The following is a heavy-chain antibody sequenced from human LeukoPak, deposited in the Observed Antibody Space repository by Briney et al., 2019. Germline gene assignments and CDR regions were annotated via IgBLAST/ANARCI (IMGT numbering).Heavy chain of an antibody. V-gene: IGHV3-23*01. J-gene: IGHJ6*03. Sequence: GGSLRLSCAASGFTFSSSAMSWVRQAPGKGLEWVSAISDSGGNTYYADSVKGRFTISRDNAKNSLYLQMNSLRAEDTAVYYCARDAYYYGSGSYYVYYYYYMDVWGKGTTVTISS. CDR2: ISDSGGNT. CDR3: ARDAYYYGSGSYYVYYYYYMDV. D-gene: IGHD3-10*01. CDR1: GFTFSSSA.